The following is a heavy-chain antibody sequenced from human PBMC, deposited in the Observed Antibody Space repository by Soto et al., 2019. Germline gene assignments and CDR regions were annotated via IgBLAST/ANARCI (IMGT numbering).Heavy chain of an antibody. Sequence: SETLSLTCTVSGGSISSYYWSWIRQPPGKGLEWIGYIYYSGSTNYNPSLKSRVTISVDTSKNQFSLKLSSVTAADTAVYYCARDLSGGDSNWFDPWGQGTLVTVSA. CDR2: IYYSGST. V-gene: IGHV4-59*01. CDR1: GGSISSYY. J-gene: IGHJ5*02. D-gene: IGHD2-21*02. CDR3: ARDLSGGDSNWFDP.